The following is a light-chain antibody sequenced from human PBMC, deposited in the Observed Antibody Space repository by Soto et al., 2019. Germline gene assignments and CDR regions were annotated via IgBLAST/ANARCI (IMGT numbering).Light chain of an antibody. CDR1: QGISNY. V-gene: IGKV1-27*01. Sequence: DIQMTQSPSSLSASVGDRVTITCRASQGISNYVAWYQQKPGKVPKLLIYAASTLQSGVPSRFSGSGSGTDFTLTISSLQPEDVATYYCQKYNSAPRRTFGQGPKVEIK. J-gene: IGKJ1*01. CDR2: AAS. CDR3: QKYNSAPRRT.